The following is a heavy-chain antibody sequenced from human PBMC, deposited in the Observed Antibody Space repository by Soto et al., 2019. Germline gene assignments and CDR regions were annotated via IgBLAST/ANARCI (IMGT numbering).Heavy chain of an antibody. CDR2: IYWNGNE. D-gene: IGHD3-10*01. CDR3: AHEQSGYYYVMDV. Sequence: QITLRESGPTLVKPTQTLTLTCAYSGFSFSTTGVGVGWFRQPPGQALQWRARIYWNGNERYSPSLNGRLPVTKDTSKNQVLLTMTKVDPVYTATYYGAHEQSGYYYVMDVWGPGTNVTVSS. V-gene: IGHV2-5*01. CDR1: GFSFSTTGVG. J-gene: IGHJ6*02.